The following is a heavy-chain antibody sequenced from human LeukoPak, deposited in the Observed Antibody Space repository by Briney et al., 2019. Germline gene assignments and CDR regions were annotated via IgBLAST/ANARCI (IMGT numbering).Heavy chain of an antibody. D-gene: IGHD3-16*01. J-gene: IGHJ4*02. Sequence: SETLSLTCAVYGGTFSGYYWSWIRQPPGKRLEWVGESNDSGGTNYNPSLKSRVTISVDKSKNQFSLKLSSVTAADTAVYYCARDPGGDPMDYWGQGTLVTVSS. CDR2: SNDSGGT. V-gene: IGHV4-34*01. CDR3: ARDPGGDPMDY. CDR1: GGTFSGYY.